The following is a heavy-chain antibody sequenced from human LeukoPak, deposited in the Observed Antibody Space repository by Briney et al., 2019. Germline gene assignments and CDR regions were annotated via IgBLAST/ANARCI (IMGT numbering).Heavy chain of an antibody. CDR1: GYTFTGYY. CDR2: INPNSGGT. D-gene: IGHD5-18*01. V-gene: IGHV1-2*02. J-gene: IGHJ4*02. CDR3: AREGAVATAMLSLDY. Sequence: ASVKVSCKASGYTFTGYYMHWVRQAPGQGLEWMGWINPNSGGTNYAQKFQGRVTMTNDMSTSTVYMELSSLRFDDTAIYYCAREGAVATAMLSLDYWGQGALVTVSS.